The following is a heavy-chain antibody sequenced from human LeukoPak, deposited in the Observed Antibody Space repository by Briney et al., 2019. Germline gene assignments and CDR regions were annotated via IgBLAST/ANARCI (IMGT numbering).Heavy chain of an antibody. CDR2: ISGSGGST. D-gene: IGHD3-22*01. V-gene: IGHV3-23*01. CDR3: ARRNSSGSPYYYYYGMDV. Sequence: QSGGSLRLSCAASGFTFSSYAMSWVRQAPGKGLEWVSAISGSGGSTYYADSVKGRFTISRDNAKNSLYLQMNSLRAEDTAVYYCARRNSSGSPYYYYYGMDVWGQGTTVTVSS. J-gene: IGHJ6*02. CDR1: GFTFSSYA.